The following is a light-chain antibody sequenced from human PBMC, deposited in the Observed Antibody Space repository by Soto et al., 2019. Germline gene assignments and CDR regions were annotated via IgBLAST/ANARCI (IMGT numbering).Light chain of an antibody. CDR1: QSVGSS. CDR3: QQCVSWPQFT. CDR2: DVS. V-gene: IGKV3-11*01. Sequence: EIVLTQSPATLSLSPGERASLSCRASQSVGSSLAWYQHKPGQAPRLLIYDVSNRATGIPARFSGSGSGTDFTLTICSLEPEDFAFYYCQQCVSWPQFTFGPGTRLDI. J-gene: IGKJ3*01.